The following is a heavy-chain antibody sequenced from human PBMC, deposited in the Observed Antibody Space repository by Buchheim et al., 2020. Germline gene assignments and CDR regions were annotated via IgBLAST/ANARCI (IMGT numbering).Heavy chain of an antibody. Sequence: QVQLMQSGAEVKKPGASVKVSCKASGYTFTGYYMHWVRQAPGQGLEWMGWINPNSGGTNYAQKFQGWVTMTRDTSISTAYMELSRLRSDDTAVYYCAREYYGSGSYRATPSGMDVWGQGTT. CDR1: GYTFTGYY. CDR3: AREYYGSGSYRATPSGMDV. J-gene: IGHJ6*02. D-gene: IGHD3-10*01. CDR2: INPNSGGT. V-gene: IGHV1-2*04.